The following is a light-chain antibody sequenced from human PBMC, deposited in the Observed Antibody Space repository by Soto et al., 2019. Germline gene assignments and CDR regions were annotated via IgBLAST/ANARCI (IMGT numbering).Light chain of an antibody. J-gene: IGKJ1*01. CDR2: GAS. CDR3: QQRSNWPPWT. CDR1: QSISSSH. V-gene: IGKV3D-20*02. Sequence: EIVLTQSPGTMSLSPGERATLSCRASQSISSSHLAWYQQKPDQTPRLLIYGASNRATGIPDRFSGSGSGTDFTLTISRLEPEDFAVYYCQQRSNWPPWTFGQGTKVEIK.